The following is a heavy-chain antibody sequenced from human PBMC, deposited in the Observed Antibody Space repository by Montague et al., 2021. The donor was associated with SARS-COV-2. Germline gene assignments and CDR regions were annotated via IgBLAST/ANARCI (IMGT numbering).Heavy chain of an antibody. D-gene: IGHD5-24*01. CDR3: AREDRWNWFDP. CDR1: GGSISSYY. V-gene: IGHV4-59*01. Sequence: SETLSLTCTVSGGSISSYYWSWIRQPPGKGLEWIGYIYYSGSTNYNPPLKSRVTISVDTSKNQFSLKLISVTAADTAVYYCAREDRWNWFDPWGQGILVTVSS. J-gene: IGHJ5*02. CDR2: IYYSGST.